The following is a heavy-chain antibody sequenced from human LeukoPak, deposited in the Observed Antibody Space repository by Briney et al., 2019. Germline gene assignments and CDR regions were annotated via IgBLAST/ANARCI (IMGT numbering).Heavy chain of an antibody. Sequence: GGSLRLSCAASGFTFSKNYMTWVRQAPGKGLEWVSAISDSGSSTYYADFVKGRFTISRDNSKNTLFLQIHSLRAEDTATYYCAKHYGSGTYYNYFTYWGQGTLVSVSS. V-gene: IGHV3-23*01. CDR3: AKHYGSGTYYNYFTY. J-gene: IGHJ4*02. D-gene: IGHD3-10*01. CDR2: ISDSGSST. CDR1: GFTFSKNY.